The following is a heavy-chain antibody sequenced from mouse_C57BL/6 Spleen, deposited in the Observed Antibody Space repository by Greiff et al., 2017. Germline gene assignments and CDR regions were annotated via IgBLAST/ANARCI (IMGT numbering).Heavy chain of an antibody. D-gene: IGHD1-1*01. CDR1: GYTFTSYW. V-gene: IGHV1-64*01. J-gene: IGHJ2*01. CDR3: AREITTVVAFDY. Sequence: QVQLQQPGAELVKPGASVKLSCKASGYTFTSYWMHWVKQRPGQGLEWIGMIHPNSGSTNYNEKFKSKATLTVDKTSSTAYLQLSSLTSEDSAVYCCAREITTVVAFDYWGQGTTLTVSS. CDR2: IHPNSGST.